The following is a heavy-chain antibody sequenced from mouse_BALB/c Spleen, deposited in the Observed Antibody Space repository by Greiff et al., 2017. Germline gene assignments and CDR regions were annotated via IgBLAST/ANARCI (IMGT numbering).Heavy chain of an antibody. Sequence: VQLQQSGAELVRPGVSVKISCKGSGYTFTDYAMHWVKQSHAKSLEWIGVISTYYGDASYNQKFKGKATMTVDKSSSTAYMELARLTSEDSAIYYCAREGWYAMDYWGQGTSVTVSS. CDR2: ISTYYGDA. V-gene: IGHV1S137*01. J-gene: IGHJ4*01. D-gene: IGHD1-1*02. CDR3: AREGWYAMDY. CDR1: GYTFTDYA.